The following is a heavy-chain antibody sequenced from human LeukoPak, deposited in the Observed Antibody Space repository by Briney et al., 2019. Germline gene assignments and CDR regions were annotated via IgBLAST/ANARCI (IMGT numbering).Heavy chain of an antibody. CDR3: ARELGNSRGFYN. V-gene: IGHV3-33*08. Sequence: PGGSLRLSCAASGFTLSGYWMHWVRQAPGKGLEWVAVIWYDGSNKYYADSVKGRFTISRDNSKNTLYLQMNSLRAEDTAVYYCARELGNSRGFYNWGQGTLVTVSS. CDR2: IWYDGSNK. D-gene: IGHD4-23*01. CDR1: GFTLSGYW. J-gene: IGHJ4*02.